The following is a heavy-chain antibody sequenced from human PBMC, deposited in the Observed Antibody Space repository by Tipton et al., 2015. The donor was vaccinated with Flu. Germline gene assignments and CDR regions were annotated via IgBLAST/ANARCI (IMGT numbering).Heavy chain of an antibody. D-gene: IGHD3-10*01. CDR1: GFTFSSYG. V-gene: IGHV3-30*19. Sequence: SLRLSCAASGFTFSSYGMHWVRQAPGKGLEWVALIRYDGSNKYYADSVKGRFTISRDNSKNTVYLQMDSLRADDTAVYYCASSSGGVDYYFDYWGQGTLVTVSS. J-gene: IGHJ4*02. CDR3: ASSSGGVDYYFDY. CDR2: IRYDGSNK.